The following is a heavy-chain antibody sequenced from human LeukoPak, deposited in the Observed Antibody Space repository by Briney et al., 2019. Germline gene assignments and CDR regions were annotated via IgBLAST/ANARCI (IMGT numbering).Heavy chain of an antibody. D-gene: IGHD3-10*01. CDR1: GGSFSGYY. CDR3: ARTGGYYNWFGELTYNWFDP. Sequence: PSETLSHTCAVYGGSFSGYYWSWIRQPPGKGLEWIGEINHSGSTNYNPSLKSRVTISVDTSKNQFSLKLSSVTAADTAVYYCARTGGYYNWFGELTYNWFDPWGQGTLVTVSS. CDR2: INHSGST. J-gene: IGHJ5*02. V-gene: IGHV4-34*01.